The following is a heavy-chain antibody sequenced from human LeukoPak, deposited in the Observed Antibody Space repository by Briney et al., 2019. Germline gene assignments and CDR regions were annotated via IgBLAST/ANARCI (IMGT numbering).Heavy chain of an antibody. Sequence: PGGSLRLSCAASGFTFSSYWMSWVRQAPGKGLEWVANIKQDGSEKYYVDSVKGRFTISRDNAKNSLYLQMNSLRAEDTAVYYCARDLYSYGYEGCDYWGQGTLVTVSS. CDR2: IKQDGSEK. CDR1: GFTFSSYW. D-gene: IGHD5-18*01. J-gene: IGHJ4*02. CDR3: ARDLYSYGYEGCDY. V-gene: IGHV3-7*01.